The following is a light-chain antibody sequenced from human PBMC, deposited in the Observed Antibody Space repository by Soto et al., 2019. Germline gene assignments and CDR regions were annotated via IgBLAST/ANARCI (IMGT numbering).Light chain of an antibody. J-gene: IGKJ1*01. CDR3: QQSYSTPWT. Sequence: DIQMTQSPSSLSASVGDRVTITCRASQSISNYLSWYQQIPGKAPKLLIYAASTLRSGVSSRFSGSGSGTDFTLTISSLQPEDFATYYGQQSYSTPWTFGQGTKVEI. CDR2: AAS. CDR1: QSISNY. V-gene: IGKV1-39*01.